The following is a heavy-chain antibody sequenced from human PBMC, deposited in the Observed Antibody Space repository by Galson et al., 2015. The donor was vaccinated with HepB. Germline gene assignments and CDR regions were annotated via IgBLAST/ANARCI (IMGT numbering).Heavy chain of an antibody. V-gene: IGHV3-21*06. J-gene: IGHJ6*02. CDR3: ARDSPTRSWYQGFHYYYGMDV. Sequence: SLRLSCAASGFTFSTYSMNWVRQAPGKGLEWVSSIGSGKNSINYADSVKGRFTISRDNAKNSLYLQMTSLKAEGTAVYYCARDSPTRSWYQGFHYYYGMDVWGQGTTVTVSS. CDR2: IGSGKNSI. CDR1: GFTFSTYS. D-gene: IGHD6-13*01.